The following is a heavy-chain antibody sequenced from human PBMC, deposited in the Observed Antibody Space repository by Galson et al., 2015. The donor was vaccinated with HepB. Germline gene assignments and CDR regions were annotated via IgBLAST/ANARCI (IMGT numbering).Heavy chain of an antibody. D-gene: IGHD1-1*01. Sequence: SLRLSCAASGFTFSSYAMSWVRQAPGKGLEWVPVISGSGGSTYYADSVKGRFTISRDNSKNTLYLQMNSLRAEDTAVYYCAKNGANWNDYDYWGQGTLVTVSS. V-gene: IGHV3-23*01. CDR2: ISGSGGST. CDR1: GFTFSSYA. J-gene: IGHJ4*02. CDR3: AKNGANWNDYDY.